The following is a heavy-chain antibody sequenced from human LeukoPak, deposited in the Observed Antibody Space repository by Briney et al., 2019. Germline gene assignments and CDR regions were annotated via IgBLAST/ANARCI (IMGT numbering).Heavy chain of an antibody. CDR2: IIPIFCTA. CDR3: ATFYDFWSGSPGDFDYYYYMDV. V-gene: IGHV1-69*13. CDR1: GGTFSSYA. D-gene: IGHD3-3*01. J-gene: IGHJ6*03. Sequence: ASVKVSCKASGGTFSSYAISRVRQAPGQGLEGMGGIIPIFCTANYEQKFQRRVTITADDSTSTAYMELSSLRSEDTAVYYCATFYDFWSGSPGDFDYYYYMDVWGKGTTVTVSS.